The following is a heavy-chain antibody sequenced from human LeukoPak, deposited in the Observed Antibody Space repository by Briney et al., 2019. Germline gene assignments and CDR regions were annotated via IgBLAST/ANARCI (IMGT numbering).Heavy chain of an antibody. J-gene: IGHJ4*02. CDR1: GFSFSNEW. CDR3: ARADSGGWTL. CDR2: INQDGSTK. D-gene: IGHD2-15*01. V-gene: IGHV3-7*01. Sequence: PGGSLRLSCAASGFSFSNEWMSWVRQTPGMRLEWAANINQDGSTKYYVDSVKGRFTISRDNAENSLYLQMNSLKAEDTAIYYCARADSGGWTLGGQGTLVTVSS.